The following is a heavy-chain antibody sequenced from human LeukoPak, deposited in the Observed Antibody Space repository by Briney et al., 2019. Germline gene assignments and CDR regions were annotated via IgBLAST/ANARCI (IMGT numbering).Heavy chain of an antibody. V-gene: IGHV4-61*02. CDR3: ARVYSSSWYRFPVVDY. Sequence: PSQTLSLTCTVSGGSISSGSYYWSWIRQPAGKGLEWIGRIYTSGSTSYNPSLKSRVTISVDTSKNQFSLKLSSVTAADTAVYYCARVYSSSWYRFPVVDYWGQGTLVTVSS. CDR1: GGSISSGSYY. J-gene: IGHJ4*02. D-gene: IGHD6-13*01. CDR2: IYTSGST.